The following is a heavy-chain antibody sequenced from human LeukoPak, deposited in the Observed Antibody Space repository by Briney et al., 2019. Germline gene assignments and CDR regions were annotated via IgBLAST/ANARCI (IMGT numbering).Heavy chain of an antibody. D-gene: IGHD5-24*01. Sequence: GGSLRLSCAASGFTFDDYAMHWVRQAPGKGLEWVSGISWNSGSIGYADSVKGRFTISRDNAKNSLYLQMNSLRAEDTALYYCAKVLRDGYNGGFDYWGQETLVTVSS. CDR1: GFTFDDYA. CDR3: AKVLRDGYNGGFDY. V-gene: IGHV3-9*01. J-gene: IGHJ4*02. CDR2: ISWNSGSI.